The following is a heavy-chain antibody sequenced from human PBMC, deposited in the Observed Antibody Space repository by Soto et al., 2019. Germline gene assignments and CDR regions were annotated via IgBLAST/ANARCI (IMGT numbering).Heavy chain of an antibody. V-gene: IGHV3-21*06. CDR2: ISSTTNYI. Sequence: SLRLSCAASGFTFTRYSMNWVRQAPGKGLEWVSSISSTTNYIYYGDSMKGRFTISRDNAKNSLYLEMNSLRAEDTAVYYCARESEDLTSNFDYWGQGTLVTVSS. CDR1: GFTFTRYS. CDR3: ARESEDLTSNFDY. J-gene: IGHJ4*02.